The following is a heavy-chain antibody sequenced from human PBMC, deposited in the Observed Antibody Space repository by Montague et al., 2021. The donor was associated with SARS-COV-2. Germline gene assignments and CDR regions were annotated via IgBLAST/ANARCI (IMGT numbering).Heavy chain of an antibody. CDR1: GFTVSSNY. D-gene: IGHD1-7*01. Sequence: SLRLSCAASGFTVSSNYMSWVRQAPGKGLEWVSLIYSGGSTYYADSVEGRFTISRDNSKNTLYLQMNSLGAEDTAVYYCAREVPSGGGTTWGQGTLVTVSS. J-gene: IGHJ5*02. V-gene: IGHV3-53*01. CDR3: AREVPSGGGTT. CDR2: IYSGGST.